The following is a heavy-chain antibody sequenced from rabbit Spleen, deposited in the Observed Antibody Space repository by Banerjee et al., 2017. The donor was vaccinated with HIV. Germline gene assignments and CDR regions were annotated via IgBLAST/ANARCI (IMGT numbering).Heavy chain of an antibody. CDR2: ISSGSSGDT. V-gene: IGHV1S40*01. CDR3: ARETSSGWGIVSFYFNL. CDR1: GFSFSSRYY. Sequence: EESGGGLVKPGASLTLTCTASGFSFSSRYYMCWVRQAPGKGLEWIACISSGSSGDTYYASWAKGRFTISKTSSTTVTLQMTSLTAADTATYFCARETSSGWGIVSFYFNLWGPGTLVTVS. J-gene: IGHJ4*01. D-gene: IGHD4-1*01.